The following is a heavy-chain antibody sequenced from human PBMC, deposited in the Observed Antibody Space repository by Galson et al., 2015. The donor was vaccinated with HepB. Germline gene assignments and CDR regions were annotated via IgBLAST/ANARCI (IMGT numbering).Heavy chain of an antibody. CDR1: GFTFSSYA. Sequence: SLRLSCAASGFTFSSYAMSWVRQAPGKGLEWVSVISGSGVSTYYADSVKGRFTISRDNSKNTLYLQTNSLRAEDTAVYHCAKVGSKAYCSGTNCPLDYWGQGTLVTVSS. J-gene: IGHJ4*02. D-gene: IGHD2-2*01. CDR3: AKVGSKAYCSGTNCPLDY. CDR2: ISGSGVST. V-gene: IGHV3-23*01.